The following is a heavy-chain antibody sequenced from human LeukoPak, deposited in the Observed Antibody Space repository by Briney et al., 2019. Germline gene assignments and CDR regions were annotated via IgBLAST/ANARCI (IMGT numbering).Heavy chain of an antibody. CDR3: ARGLTTMVRGVTMYNWFDP. J-gene: IGHJ5*02. CDR1: GYTFTGFY. Sequence: GASVKVSCKASGYTFTGFYIHWVRQATGQGLEWMGWMNPNSGNTGYAQKFQGRVTMTRNTSISTAYMELSSLRSEDTAVYYCARGLTTMVRGVTMYNWFDPWGQGTLVTVSS. V-gene: IGHV1-8*02. CDR2: MNPNSGNT. D-gene: IGHD3-10*01.